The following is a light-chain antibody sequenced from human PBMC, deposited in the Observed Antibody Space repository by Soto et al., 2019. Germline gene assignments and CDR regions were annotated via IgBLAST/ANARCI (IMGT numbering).Light chain of an antibody. CDR1: KNDIGVYDF. V-gene: IGLV2-8*01. Sequence: QSALTQPPSASGSPGQSVTISCTGTKNDIGVYDFVSWYQHHPGKAPRLIIYEVVQRPSGVPDRFSGSKSGNTASLTVSGLQAAYEADYFCKSYAGSNPYGFGSGTKATVL. CDR3: KSYAGSNPYG. J-gene: IGLJ1*01. CDR2: EVV.